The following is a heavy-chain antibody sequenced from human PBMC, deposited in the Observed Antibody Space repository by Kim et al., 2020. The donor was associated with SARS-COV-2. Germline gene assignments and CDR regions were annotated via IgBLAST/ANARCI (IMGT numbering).Heavy chain of an antibody. J-gene: IGHJ4*02. V-gene: IGHV3-23*01. CDR3: AKEQGIGY. CDR2: GGST. Sequence: GGSTYYAEAVKGRFTISRDNSKNTLYLQMNSLRAEDTAVYYCAKEQGIGYWGQGTLVTVSS.